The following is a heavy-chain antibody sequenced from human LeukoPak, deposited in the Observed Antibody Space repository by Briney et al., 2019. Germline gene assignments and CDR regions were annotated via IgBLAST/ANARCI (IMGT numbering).Heavy chain of an antibody. CDR2: FYSSGTT. V-gene: IGHV4-4*07. D-gene: IGHD2-8*01. Sequence: SETLSLTCTFSGGSISIYYWSWPRQPAGKGLEWIGRFYSSGTTNYNPSLKSRVTMSVDTSKSQFSLKLTSVTAADTAVYYCARDNGGWYSDYWGQGTLVTVSS. CDR1: GGSISIYY. CDR3: ARDNGGWYSDY. J-gene: IGHJ4*02.